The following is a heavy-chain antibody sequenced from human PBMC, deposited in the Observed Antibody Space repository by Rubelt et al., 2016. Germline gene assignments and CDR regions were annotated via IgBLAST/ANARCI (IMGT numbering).Heavy chain of an antibody. CDR3: ARRAYGARENWYFDL. CDR1: GGSFSGYY. V-gene: IGHV4-34*01. CDR2: INHSGST. D-gene: IGHD4-17*01. Sequence: QVQLQQWGAGLLKPSETLSLTCAVYGGSFSGYYWSWIRQPPGKGLEWIGEINHSGSTNYNPTLKRRVTISVDTSKNQFSLILHSVTAADTAVYYWARRAYGARENWYFDLWGRGTLVTVSS. J-gene: IGHJ2*01.